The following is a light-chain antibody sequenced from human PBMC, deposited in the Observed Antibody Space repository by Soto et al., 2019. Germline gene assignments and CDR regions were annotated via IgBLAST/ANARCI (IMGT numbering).Light chain of an antibody. V-gene: IGKV1-39*01. J-gene: IGKJ1*01. Sequence: DIQMTQSPSSLFASVGDRVTITCRASQSISTYLHWYQQKPGRAPELLIYSASSLQSGVPSRFSGSGSGTDFTLTISSLKPEDFATYYCQQSYSTPRTFGQGTKVEIK. CDR3: QQSYSTPRT. CDR1: QSISTY. CDR2: SAS.